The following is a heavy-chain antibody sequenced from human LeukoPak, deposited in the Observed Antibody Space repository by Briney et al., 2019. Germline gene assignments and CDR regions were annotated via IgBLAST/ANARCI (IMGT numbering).Heavy chain of an antibody. CDR2: IKQDGSEK. CDR3: AREALGIRFDY. CDR1: GFTFSSYW. D-gene: IGHD1-14*01. J-gene: IGHJ4*02. Sequence: GGSLRLSCAASGFTFSSYWMSWVRQAQGKGLEWVANIKQDGSEKYYVDSVKGRFTISRDNAKNSLYLQMNSLRAEDTAVYYCAREALGIRFDYWGQGTLVTVSS. V-gene: IGHV3-7*01.